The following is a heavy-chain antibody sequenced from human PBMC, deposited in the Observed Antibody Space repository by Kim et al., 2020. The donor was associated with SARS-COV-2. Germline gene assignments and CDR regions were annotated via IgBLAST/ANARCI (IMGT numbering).Heavy chain of an antibody. J-gene: IGHJ6*02. D-gene: IGHD3-16*01. CDR2: VYYSGST. CDR3: VRHKSYYGIDV. CDR1: GGSISSSSYY. V-gene: IGHV4-39*01. Sequence: SETLSLTCTVSGGSISSSSYYWGWIRQPPGKGLEYIAYVYYSGSTYYNPSLKSRVTISIDTSKNQFSLKLSSVTAADTALYYCVRHKSYYGIDVWRHWTT.